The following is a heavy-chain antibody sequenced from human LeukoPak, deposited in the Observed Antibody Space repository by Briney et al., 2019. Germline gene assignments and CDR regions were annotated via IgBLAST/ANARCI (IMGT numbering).Heavy chain of an antibody. J-gene: IGHJ4*02. D-gene: IGHD3-16*01. V-gene: IGHV1-18*01. CDR1: GYTFTRYG. CDR3: AREGGEEGFGELCLDY. CDR2: ISTYDGNT. Sequence: GASVTVSCKASGYTFTRYGISWVRQDPGQGLEWMGWISTYDGNTKYAQKLQGRVTMTTDTSTSTAYMELRSLRSDDTAVYYCAREGGEEGFGELCLDYWGQGTLVTVSS.